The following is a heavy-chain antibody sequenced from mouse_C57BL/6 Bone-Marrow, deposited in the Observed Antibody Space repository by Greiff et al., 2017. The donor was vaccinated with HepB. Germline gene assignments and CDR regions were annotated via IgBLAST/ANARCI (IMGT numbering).Heavy chain of an antibody. CDR1: GYTFTSYR. CDR2: IDPSASST. V-gene: IGHV1-69*01. CDR3: ARKGLYYGKPYYIDY. J-gene: IGHJ2*01. D-gene: IGHD2-1*01. Sequence: VQLQQPGPELVMPGASVKLSCKASGYTFTSYRMHWVKQRPGQGLGWIGEIDPSASSTNYNQKFKGKSTLTVDKSSSTAYMQLSSLTSGDSAVYYCARKGLYYGKPYYIDYWGQGTTLTVSS.